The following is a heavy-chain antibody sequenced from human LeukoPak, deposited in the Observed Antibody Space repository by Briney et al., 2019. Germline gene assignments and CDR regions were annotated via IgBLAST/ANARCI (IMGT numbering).Heavy chain of an antibody. CDR1: GGTFSSYA. Sequence: ASVKVSCKASGGTFSSYAISWVRQAPGQGLEWMGGIIPIFGTANYAQKFQGRVTITADKSTSTAYMELSSLRSEDTAVYYCARAPLGVERKHCSGGSCYSTPYYFDYWGQGTLVTVSS. CDR3: ARAPLGVERKHCSGGSCYSTPYYFDY. V-gene: IGHV1-69*06. J-gene: IGHJ4*02. D-gene: IGHD2-15*01. CDR2: IIPIFGTA.